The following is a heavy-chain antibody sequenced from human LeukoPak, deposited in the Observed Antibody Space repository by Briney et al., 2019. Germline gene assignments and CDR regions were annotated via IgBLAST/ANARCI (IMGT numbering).Heavy chain of an antibody. CDR1: GFTFSSYE. V-gene: IGHV3-48*03. J-gene: IGHJ1*01. CDR3: ARAGYSMDTEYFQH. CDR2: ISNSGTAI. Sequence: GGSLRLSCAASGFTFSSYEMNWVRQAPGKGLEWVSYISNSGTAIYYADSVKGRFTTSRDNAKSSLYLQMNSLRAEDTAVYYCARAGYSMDTEYFQHWGQGTLVTVSS. D-gene: IGHD5-18*01.